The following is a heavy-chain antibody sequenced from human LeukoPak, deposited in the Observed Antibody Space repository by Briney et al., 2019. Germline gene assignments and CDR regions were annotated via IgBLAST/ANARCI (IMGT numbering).Heavy chain of an antibody. Sequence: GESLKISCKASGYSFTNYWIAWVRQMPGKGLEWMGVISPGDSDTRYSPSFQGPVTISADKSISTAYLQWTSLKALDTAMYYCARLYGSGRHEFDPWGQGTLVTVSS. J-gene: IGHJ5*02. V-gene: IGHV5-51*01. CDR1: GYSFTNYW. D-gene: IGHD3-10*01. CDR3: ARLYGSGRHEFDP. CDR2: ISPGDSDT.